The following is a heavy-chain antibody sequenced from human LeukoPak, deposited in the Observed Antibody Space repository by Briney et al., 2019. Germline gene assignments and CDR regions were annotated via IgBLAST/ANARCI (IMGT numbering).Heavy chain of an antibody. D-gene: IGHD1-26*01. CDR1: GFTFSSYS. CDR2: ISSSSSTI. V-gene: IGHV3-48*01. Sequence: TGGSLRLSCAASGFTFSSYSMNWVRQAPGKGLEWVSYISSSSSTIYYADSVKGRFTISRDNAKNSLYLQMNSLRAEDTAVYYCARSQLVGATYGVGAFDIWGQGTMVTVSS. CDR3: ARSQLVGATYGVGAFDI. J-gene: IGHJ3*02.